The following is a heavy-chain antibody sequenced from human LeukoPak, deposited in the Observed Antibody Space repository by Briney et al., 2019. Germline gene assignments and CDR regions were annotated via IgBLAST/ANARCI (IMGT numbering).Heavy chain of an antibody. J-gene: IGHJ4*02. V-gene: IGHV3-21*01. CDR3: ARVRSPRYFDY. CDR2: ISSSSSYI. CDR1: GFTFSSYE. Sequence: PGGSLRLSCAASGFTFSSYEMNWVRQAPGKGLEWVSSISSSSSYIYYADSLKGRFTISRHNAKKSVYLQMNSLRAEDTAVYYCARVRSPRYFDYWGQGTLVTVSS.